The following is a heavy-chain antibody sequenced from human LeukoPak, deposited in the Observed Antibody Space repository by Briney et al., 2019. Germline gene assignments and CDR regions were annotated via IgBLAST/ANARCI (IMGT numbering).Heavy chain of an antibody. CDR1: GFTFSTYS. V-gene: IGHV3-23*01. CDR2: ISGSGGST. J-gene: IGHJ4*02. D-gene: IGHD3-22*01. CDR3: AKDLNYDSSGYYPPKGFDY. Sequence: GGSLRLSCAASGFTFSTYSMNWVRQAPGKGLEWVSAISGSGGSTSDADSVKGRFTISRDNSKNTLYLLMNSLRAEDTAVYYCAKDLNYDSSGYYPPKGFDYWGQGTLVTVSS.